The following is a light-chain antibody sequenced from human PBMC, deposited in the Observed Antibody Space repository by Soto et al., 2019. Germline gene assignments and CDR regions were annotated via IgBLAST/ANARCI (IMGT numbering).Light chain of an antibody. Sequence: SYELTQPPSVSVSPGQTASISCSGNKLGDKYANWYHQRPGQSPVLVIYQDRKRPSGIPERFSGSNSGDTATLTISGTQAMDEADYYCQAWDSSTAVVFGGGTKLT. V-gene: IGLV3-1*01. CDR3: QAWDSSTAVV. CDR2: QDR. J-gene: IGLJ3*02. CDR1: KLGDKY.